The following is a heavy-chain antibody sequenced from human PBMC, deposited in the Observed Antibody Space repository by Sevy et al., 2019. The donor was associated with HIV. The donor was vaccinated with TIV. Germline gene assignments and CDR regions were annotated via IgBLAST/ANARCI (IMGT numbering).Heavy chain of an antibody. Sequence: GGSLRLSCAASGFTIRSYWMTWVRQAPGKGLEWVANIKQDGGEKYSVDSVKGRFTISRDNAKNSLYLQMNSLRVEDTAVYYCARLRDDSSGFHLDYWGQGTLVTVSS. D-gene: IGHD3-22*01. CDR3: ARLRDDSSGFHLDY. V-gene: IGHV3-7*01. CDR1: GFTIRSYW. J-gene: IGHJ4*02. CDR2: IKQDGGEK.